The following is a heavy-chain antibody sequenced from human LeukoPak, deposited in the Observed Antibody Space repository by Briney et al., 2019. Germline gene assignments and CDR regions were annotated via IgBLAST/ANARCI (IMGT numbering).Heavy chain of an antibody. CDR3: AAYYYDSSGYQDWYFDL. CDR2: IIPILGIA. CDR1: GGTFSSYA. J-gene: IGHJ2*01. Sequence: ASVKVSCKASGGTFSSYAISWVRQAPGQGLEWMGRIIPILGIANYAQKFQGRVTITADKSTSTAYMELSSLRSEDTAVYYCAAYYYDSSGYQDWYFDLWGRGTLVTVSS. V-gene: IGHV1-69*04. D-gene: IGHD3-22*01.